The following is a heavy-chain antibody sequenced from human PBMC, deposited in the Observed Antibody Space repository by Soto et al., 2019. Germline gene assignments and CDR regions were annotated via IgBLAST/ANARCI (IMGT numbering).Heavy chain of an antibody. CDR3: AGRSGGEVAFDY. CDR2: IIPIFGTA. Sequence: QVQLVQSGAEVKKPGSSVKVSCKASGGTFSSYAISWVRQAPGQGLEWMGGIIPIFGTANYAQKFQGRVTITADKSTSTACMERGSLRSEDTAVYECAGRSGGEVAFDYWGQGTLVTVSS. V-gene: IGHV1-69*06. J-gene: IGHJ4*02. CDR1: GGTFSSYA. D-gene: IGHD2-15*01.